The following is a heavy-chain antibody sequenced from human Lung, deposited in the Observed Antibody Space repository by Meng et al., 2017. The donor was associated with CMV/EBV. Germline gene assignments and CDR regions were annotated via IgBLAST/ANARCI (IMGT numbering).Heavy chain of an antibody. CDR1: GFTFSSYA. D-gene: IGHD3-22*01. CDR2: ISYDGSNK. CDR3: ARESSGYYSY. J-gene: IGHJ4*02. Sequence: SCAASGFTFSSYAMHWVRQAPGKGLEWVAVISYDGSNKYYADSVKGRFTISRDNSKNTLYLQMNSLRAEDTAVYYCARESSGYYSYWGQGTLVVFSS. V-gene: IGHV3-30-3*01.